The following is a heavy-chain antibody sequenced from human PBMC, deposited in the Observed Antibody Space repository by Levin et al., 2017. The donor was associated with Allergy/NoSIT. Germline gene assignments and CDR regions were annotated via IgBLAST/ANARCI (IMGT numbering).Heavy chain of an antibody. CDR1: GYTFTSYD. V-gene: IGHV1-8*01. J-gene: IGHJ6*02. CDR2: MNPNSGNT. Sequence: ASVKVSCKASGYTFTSYDINWVRQATGQGLEWMGWMNPNSGNTGYAQKFQGRVTMTRNTSISTAYMELSSLRSEDTAVYYCARDSITIFGVVMENYYYYYGMDGWGQGTTVTVSS. CDR3: ARDSITIFGVVMENYYYYYGMDG. D-gene: IGHD3-3*01.